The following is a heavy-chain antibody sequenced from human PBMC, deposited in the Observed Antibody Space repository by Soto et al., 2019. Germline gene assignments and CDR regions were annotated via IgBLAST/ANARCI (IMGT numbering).Heavy chain of an antibody. Sequence: QVQLVESGGGVVQPGRSLRLSCAASGFTFSSYGMHWVRQAPGKGLEWVAVISYDGSNKYYADSVKGRFTISRDNSKNTLYLQMNSLRAEDTAVYYCANGFYYYDSSGNFDYWGQGTLVTVSS. D-gene: IGHD3-22*01. CDR3: ANGFYYYDSSGNFDY. J-gene: IGHJ4*02. CDR1: GFTFSSYG. V-gene: IGHV3-30*18. CDR2: ISYDGSNK.